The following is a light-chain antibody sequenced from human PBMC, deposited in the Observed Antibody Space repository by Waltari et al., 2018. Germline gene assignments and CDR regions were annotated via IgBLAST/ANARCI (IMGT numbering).Light chain of an antibody. Sequence: DIQMTQSPSSLSASVGDRVTMTCRASQSITNYLSWYQHKLGEAPNLLVYDASTLVSGVPSRFNGSGSGTEFTLTISSLQPEDLATYYCLQTYSTLMFSFGPGTTVDIK. J-gene: IGKJ3*01. V-gene: IGKV1-39*01. CDR1: QSITNY. CDR2: DAS. CDR3: LQTYSTLMFS.